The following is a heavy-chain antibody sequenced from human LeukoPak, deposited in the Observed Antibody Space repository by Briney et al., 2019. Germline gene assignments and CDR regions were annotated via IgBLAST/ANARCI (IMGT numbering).Heavy chain of an antibody. CDR2: INPSGGST. D-gene: IGHD2-15*01. J-gene: IGHJ4*02. Sequence: ASVKVSCKASGYTFTSYYMHWVRQAPGQGLEWMGIINPSGGSTSYAQKFQGRVTMTRDTSTSTVYMELSSLRSEDTAVYYCARDLGIVVVVAATTGVDYWCQGTLVTVSS. CDR3: ARDLGIVVVVAATTGVDY. CDR1: GYTFTSYY. V-gene: IGHV1-46*01.